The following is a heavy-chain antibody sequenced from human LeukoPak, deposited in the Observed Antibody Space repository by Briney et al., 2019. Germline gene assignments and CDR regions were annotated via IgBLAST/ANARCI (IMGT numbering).Heavy chain of an antibody. CDR3: ARPSDGHYAQGGCFDY. D-gene: IGHD4-17*01. Sequence: GRSLRLSCAASGFTFSSYAMHWVRQAPGRGLEWVSVIWYDGSHLYYADSVMGRFTISGDNSKNTLYLQMNSLRVEDTAVYYCARPSDGHYAQGGCFDYWGQGALVTVSS. CDR1: GFTFSSYA. V-gene: IGHV3-33*01. CDR2: IWYDGSHL. J-gene: IGHJ4*02.